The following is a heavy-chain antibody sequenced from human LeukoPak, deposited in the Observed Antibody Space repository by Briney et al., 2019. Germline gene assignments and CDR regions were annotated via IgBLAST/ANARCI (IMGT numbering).Heavy chain of an antibody. CDR3: ARIAAAGLDAFDI. V-gene: IGHV3-21*01. J-gene: IGHJ3*02. CDR1: GFTFSSYE. D-gene: IGHD6-13*01. Sequence: PGGSLRLSCAASGFTFSSYEMNWVRQAPGKGLEWVSSISSSSSYIYYADSVKGRFTISRDNAKNSLYLQMNSLRAEDTAVYYCARIAAAGLDAFDIWGQGTMVTVSS. CDR2: ISSSSSYI.